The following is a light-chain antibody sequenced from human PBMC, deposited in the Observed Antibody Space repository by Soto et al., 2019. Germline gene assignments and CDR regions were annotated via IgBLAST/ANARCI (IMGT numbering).Light chain of an antibody. V-gene: IGKV1-8*01. CDR1: QGISSY. J-gene: IGKJ3*01. Sequence: AIRMTQSPSSLSASTGDRVTITCRASQGISSYLAWYQQKPGKAPKLLIYAASSLQSGVPSRFSGSGSGTDFTLTISSLQPEDFATYYCQQSYSTQFAFGPGTKVDIK. CDR2: AAS. CDR3: QQSYSTQFA.